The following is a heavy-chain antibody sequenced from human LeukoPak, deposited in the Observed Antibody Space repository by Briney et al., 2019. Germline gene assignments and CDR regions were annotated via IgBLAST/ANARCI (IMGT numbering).Heavy chain of an antibody. CDR3: ARARCSSTSCYVGEDWFDP. Sequence: ASVKVSCKASGYTFTSYGISWVRQAPGQGLEWMGWISAYNGNTNYAQKLQGRVTMTTDTSTSTAYMELRSLRSDDTVVYYCARARCSSTSCYVGEDWFDPWGQGTLVTVSS. CDR2: ISAYNGNT. CDR1: GYTFTSYG. J-gene: IGHJ5*02. V-gene: IGHV1-18*01. D-gene: IGHD2-2*01.